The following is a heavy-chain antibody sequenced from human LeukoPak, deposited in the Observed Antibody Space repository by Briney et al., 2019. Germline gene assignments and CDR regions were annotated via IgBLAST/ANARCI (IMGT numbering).Heavy chain of an antibody. CDR1: GFTFSSYA. CDR3: AREKWELGSALDY. D-gene: IGHD1-26*01. Sequence: QPGRSLRLSCAASGFTFSSYAMHWVRQAPGKGLEWVAVISYDGSNKYYADSVKGRFTISRDNSKNTLYLQMNSLRADDTAVYYCAREKWELGSALDYWGQGTLVTVSS. CDR2: ISYDGSNK. V-gene: IGHV3-30*04. J-gene: IGHJ4*02.